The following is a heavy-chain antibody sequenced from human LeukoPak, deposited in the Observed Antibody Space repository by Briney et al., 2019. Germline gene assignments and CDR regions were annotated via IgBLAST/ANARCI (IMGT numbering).Heavy chain of an antibody. CDR3: ARGKRITIRYYYYMDV. V-gene: IGHV3-30*04. Sequence: GGSLRLSCAASGFTFSSYAVHWVRQAPGKGLEWVAVISYDGSNKYYADSVKGRFTISRDNSKNTLYLQMNSLRAEDTAVYYCARGKRITIRYYYYMDVWGKGTTVTVSS. D-gene: IGHD3-3*01. J-gene: IGHJ6*03. CDR2: ISYDGSNK. CDR1: GFTFSSYA.